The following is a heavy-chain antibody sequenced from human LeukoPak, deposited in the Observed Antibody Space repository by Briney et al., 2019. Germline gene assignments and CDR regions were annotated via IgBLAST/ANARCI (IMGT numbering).Heavy chain of an antibody. J-gene: IGHJ4*01. V-gene: IGHV4-59*01. Sequence: SETLSLTCAVSGDSISPYYWSWIRQPPGKGLEWIGYIYYSGSTNYNPSLRSRVTISRDTSKNQFSLRLRSVTAADTAVYYCTSGGMVSGDYWGHGTLVTVSS. CDR1: GDSISPYY. CDR2: IYYSGST. D-gene: IGHD2-8*01. CDR3: TSGGMVSGDY.